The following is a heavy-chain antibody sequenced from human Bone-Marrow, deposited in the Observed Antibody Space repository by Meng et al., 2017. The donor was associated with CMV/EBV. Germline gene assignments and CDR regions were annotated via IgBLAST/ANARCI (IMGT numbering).Heavy chain of an antibody. V-gene: IGHV3-20*04. J-gene: IGHJ4*02. CDR3: ARGGLGGVVIDY. CDR2: INWNGGST. D-gene: IGHD3-3*01. Sequence: GGSLRLSCAASGFTFSSYNMNGVRQAPGKGLEWVSGINWNGGSTGYADSVKGRFTISRDNAKNSLYLQMNSLRAEDTALYYCARGGLGGVVIDYWGQGTLVTFYS. CDR1: GFTFSSYN.